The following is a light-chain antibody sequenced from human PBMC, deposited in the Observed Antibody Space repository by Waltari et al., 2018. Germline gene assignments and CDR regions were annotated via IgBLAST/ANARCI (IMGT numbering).Light chain of an antibody. CDR2: YAS. Sequence: EIVLTQSPDFQSVTPKEKIPITCRASENIGNKLHWYQKKPDQSPKLLIKYASQSFSGVPSRFSGSGSGTDFTLTINSLEAEDAATYYCHQTYTSWTFGQGTKVEIK. CDR1: ENIGNK. J-gene: IGKJ1*01. V-gene: IGKV6-21*01. CDR3: HQTYTSWT.